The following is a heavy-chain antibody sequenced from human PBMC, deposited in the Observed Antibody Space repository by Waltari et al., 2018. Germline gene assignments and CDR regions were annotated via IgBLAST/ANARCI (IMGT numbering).Heavy chain of an antibody. CDR3: ASRGGKDAFDI. V-gene: IGHV4-4*02. CDR2: IYHSGST. J-gene: IGHJ3*02. Sequence: QVQLQESGPGLVKPSGTLSLTCAVSGGSISSSNWWSWVRQPPGKGLEWIGEIYHSGSTNYNPSLKIRVTISVDKSKNQFSLKLGSVTAAYTAVYYCASRGGKDAFDIWGQGTMVTVSS. D-gene: IGHD2-15*01. CDR1: GGSISSSNW.